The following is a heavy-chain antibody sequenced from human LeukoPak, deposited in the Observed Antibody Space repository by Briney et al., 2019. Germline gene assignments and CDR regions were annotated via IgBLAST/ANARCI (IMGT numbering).Heavy chain of an antibody. Sequence: GASVKVSCKASVGTFSSYAISWVRQAPGQGLEWMGRIIPILGIANYAQKFQGGVTITADKSTSTAYMELSSLRSEDTAVYYCARDEWGSGYELKVVVAATTFDYWGQGTLVTVSS. CDR2: IIPILGIA. CDR1: VGTFSSYA. CDR3: ARDEWGSGYELKVVVAATTFDY. J-gene: IGHJ4*02. V-gene: IGHV1-69*04. D-gene: IGHD2-15*01.